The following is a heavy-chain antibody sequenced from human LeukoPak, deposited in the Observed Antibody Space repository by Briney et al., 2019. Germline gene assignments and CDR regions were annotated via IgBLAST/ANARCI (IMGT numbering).Heavy chain of an antibody. V-gene: IGHV4-61*02. J-gene: IGHJ4*02. CDR2: IYTSGST. D-gene: IGHD3-9*01. CDR3: ARDGWNYDILTGYKYYFDY. CDR1: GGSISSGSYY. Sequence: SQTLSLTCTVSGGSISSGSYYWSWIRQPAGKGLEWIGRIYTSGSTNYNPSLKSRVTISVDTSKNQFSLKLSSVTAADTAVYYCARDGWNYDILTGYKYYFDYWRQGTLVTVSS.